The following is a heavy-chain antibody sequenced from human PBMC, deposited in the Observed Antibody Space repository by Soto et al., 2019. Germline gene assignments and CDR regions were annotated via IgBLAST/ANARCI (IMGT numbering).Heavy chain of an antibody. V-gene: IGHV1-69*01. CDR1: GGTFTGNP. D-gene: IGHD6-6*01. CDR2: IIPMFGTT. CDR3: ARENSIASLSYYYGMEV. J-gene: IGHJ6*02. Sequence: QVQLVQSGAEVKKPGSSVKVSCKASGGTFTGNPISWVRQAPGRGLEWMGGIIPMFGTTNYAQKFQGRVTITADESTTTAYMELNSLRSEDTAVYYCARENSIASLSYYYGMEVCGQGTTVTVSS.